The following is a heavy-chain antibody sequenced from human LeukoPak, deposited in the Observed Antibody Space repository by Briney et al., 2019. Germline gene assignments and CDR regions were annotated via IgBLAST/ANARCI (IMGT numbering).Heavy chain of an antibody. CDR3: AKDPLRYFDWSQNDY. Sequence: GGSLRLSCAASGFTFSSYAMSWVRQAPGKGLGWVSAISGSGGSTYYADSVKGRFTISRDNSKNTLYLQMNSLRAEDTAVYYCAKDPLRYFDWSQNDYWGQGTLVTVSS. J-gene: IGHJ4*02. CDR2: ISGSGGST. CDR1: GFTFSSYA. D-gene: IGHD3-9*01. V-gene: IGHV3-23*01.